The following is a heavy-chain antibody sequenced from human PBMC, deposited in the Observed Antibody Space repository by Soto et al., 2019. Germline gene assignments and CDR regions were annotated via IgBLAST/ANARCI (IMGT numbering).Heavy chain of an antibody. D-gene: IGHD2-2*01. J-gene: IGHJ6*02. CDR3: ARGDIVVVPAAERRYYYYGMDV. CDR2: IIPIFGTA. CDR1: GGTFSSYA. V-gene: IGHV1-69*01. Sequence: QVQLVQSGAEVKKPGSSVKVSCKASGGTFSSYAISWVRQAPGQGLEWMGGIIPIFGTANYAQKFQGRVTITADEYTSTAYMELSSLRSEDTAVYYCARGDIVVVPAAERRYYYYGMDVWGQGATVTVSS.